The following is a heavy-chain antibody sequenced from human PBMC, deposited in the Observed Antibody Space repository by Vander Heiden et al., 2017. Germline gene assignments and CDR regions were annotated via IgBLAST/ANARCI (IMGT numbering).Heavy chain of an antibody. CDR3: ANVVGATDWDGDY. Sequence: EGQLLESGGGLVQPGGSLRLSCAASGFTFSRYAMSWVRQAPGKGLEWVSAIRGSGGSTYYADSVKGRLTISRDNSKNTLYLQMNSLRAEDTAVYYCANVVGATDWDGDYWGQGTLVTVSS. D-gene: IGHD1-26*01. V-gene: IGHV3-23*01. CDR2: IRGSGGST. CDR1: GFTFSRYA. J-gene: IGHJ4*02.